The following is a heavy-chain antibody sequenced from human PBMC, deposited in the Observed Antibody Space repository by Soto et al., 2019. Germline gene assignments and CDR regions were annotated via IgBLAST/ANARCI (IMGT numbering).Heavy chain of an antibody. CDR1: GGSISSYY. V-gene: IGHV4-59*01. J-gene: IGHJ4*02. Sequence: QVQLQESGPGLVKPSETLSLTCTVSGGSISSYYWSWIRQPPGKGLEWIGYIYYSGSTNYNPSLKSRVTISVDTSKNQFSLKLSSVTAADTAVYYCAGVRYFDWLPMGGAFDYWGQGTLVTVSS. CDR3: AGVRYFDWLPMGGAFDY. D-gene: IGHD3-9*01. CDR2: IYYSGST.